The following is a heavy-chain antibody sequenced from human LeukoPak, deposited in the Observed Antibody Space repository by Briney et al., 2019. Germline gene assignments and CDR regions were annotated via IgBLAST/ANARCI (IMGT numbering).Heavy chain of an antibody. V-gene: IGHV3-21*01. CDR2: ISSSSVYI. CDR3: ASRDCSSTSCYPYYFDY. Sequence: GGSLRLSCAASGFTLSSYSMNWVRQAPGKGLEWVSSISSSSVYIYYADSVKGRFTISRDNAKNSLYLQMNSLRAEDTAVYYCASRDCSSTSCYPYYFDYWGQGTLVTVPS. D-gene: IGHD2-2*01. CDR1: GFTLSSYS. J-gene: IGHJ4*02.